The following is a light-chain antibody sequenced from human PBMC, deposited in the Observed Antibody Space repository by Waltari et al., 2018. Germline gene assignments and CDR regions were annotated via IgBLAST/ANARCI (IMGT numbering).Light chain of an antibody. CDR3: QVSDSTADLVV. V-gene: IGLV3-21*02. Sequence: SYILTQPHSVSVAPGETSRITRGGDTIGGYSVHLYQQKPGQSPVLVRYDDSNRPSGIPERVSGANFGNTATLTISRVEAGDEADYYCQVSDSTADLVVFGGGTKLTVL. CDR1: TIGGYS. CDR2: DDS. J-gene: IGLJ2*01.